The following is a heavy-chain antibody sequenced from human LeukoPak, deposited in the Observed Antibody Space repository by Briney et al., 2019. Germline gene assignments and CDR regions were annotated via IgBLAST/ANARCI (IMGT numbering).Heavy chain of an antibody. CDR2: IYTSGSA. D-gene: IGHD1-1*01. CDR3: GRQERKTGTPPFDP. V-gene: IGHV4-4*07. CDR1: GGSTSSYY. J-gene: IGHJ5*02. Sequence: KPSETLSLTCTVSGGSTSSYYWSWIRQPAGKGLEWIGRIYTSGSANYNPSLKSRVTISVDKSKNQFSLKLNSVTAADTAVYYCGRQERKTGTPPFDPWGQGTLVTVSS.